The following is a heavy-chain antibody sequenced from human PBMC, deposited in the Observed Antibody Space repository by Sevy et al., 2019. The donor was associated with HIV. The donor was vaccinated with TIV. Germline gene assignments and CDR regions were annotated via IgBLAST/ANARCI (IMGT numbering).Heavy chain of an antibody. CDR1: GYTFTGYY. CDR3: AREASSSVRGLAY. CDR2: INPNSGGT. D-gene: IGHD3-10*02. J-gene: IGHJ4*02. Sequence: ASVKVSCKASGYTFTGYYIHWVRQAPGQGLEWMGWINPNSGGTNYAQKFQGRVTMTRDTSISTAYMELSRLRSDDTAVYYCAREASSSVRGLAYWGQGTLVTVSS. V-gene: IGHV1-2*02.